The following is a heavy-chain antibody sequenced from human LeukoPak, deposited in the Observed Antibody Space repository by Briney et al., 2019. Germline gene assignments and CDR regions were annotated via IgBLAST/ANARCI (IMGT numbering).Heavy chain of an antibody. Sequence: PGGSLTLSCAASGFTFSSYDMTWVRQAPGRGLEWVSSIRPRVANTYYRDSVKGRFTLSRDNSKNTVYLQMNNMRVDDTAVYYCALVVGWHWFDPWGQGTLVTVSS. CDR1: GFTFSSYD. D-gene: IGHD2-8*02. J-gene: IGHJ5*02. CDR2: IRPRVANT. CDR3: ALVVGWHWFDP. V-gene: IGHV3-23*01.